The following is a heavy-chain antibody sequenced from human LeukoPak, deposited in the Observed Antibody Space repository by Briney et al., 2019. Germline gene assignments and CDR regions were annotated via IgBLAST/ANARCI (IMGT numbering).Heavy chain of an antibody. CDR1: GGSISSGDYY. CDR3: AKPRLPRYDAFDI. CDR2: INHSGST. D-gene: IGHD1-14*01. Sequence: SETLSLACTVSGGSISSGDYYWSWIRQPPGKGLEWIGEINHSGSTNYNPSLKGRVTISVDTSKNQFSLKLSSVTAADTAVYYCAKPRLPRYDAFDIWGQGTMVTVSS. J-gene: IGHJ3*02. V-gene: IGHV4-39*07.